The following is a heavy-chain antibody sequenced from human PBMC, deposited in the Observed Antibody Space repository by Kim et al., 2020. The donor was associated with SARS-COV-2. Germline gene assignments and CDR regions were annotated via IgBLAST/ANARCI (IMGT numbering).Heavy chain of an antibody. Sequence: GGSLRLSCAASGLTFSNYDMTWVRQAPGKGLEWVSVISDSGGNTYYADSVKGRFTISRDNSKNTLYLQMNSMKVEDTAVYYCANDIGIAARPVPDYWGRGTLVTVSS. J-gene: IGHJ4*01. CDR3: ANDIGIAARPVPDY. V-gene: IGHV3-23*01. CDR2: ISDSGGNT. D-gene: IGHD6-6*01. CDR1: GLTFSNYD.